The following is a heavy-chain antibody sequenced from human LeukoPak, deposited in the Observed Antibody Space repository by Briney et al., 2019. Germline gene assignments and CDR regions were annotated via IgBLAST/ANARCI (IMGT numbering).Heavy chain of an antibody. D-gene: IGHD5-24*01. V-gene: IGHV4-39*01. Sequence: PSETLSLTCTVSGGSINTASYNWAWFRQPPGKGLEWFGCISRSGVSYYNPSLKSPFAISVDTSKNQFSLILNSVTAADTAVYFCARQPDVRAAYSPNFDSWGQGALVTVSS. CDR1: GGSINTASYN. J-gene: IGHJ4*02. CDR2: ISRSGVS. CDR3: ARQPDVRAAYSPNFDS.